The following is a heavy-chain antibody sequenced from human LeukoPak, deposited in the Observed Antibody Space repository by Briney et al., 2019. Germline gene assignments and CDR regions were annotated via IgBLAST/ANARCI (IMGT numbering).Heavy chain of an antibody. J-gene: IGHJ5*02. CDR3: AREERITIFGVVPNWFDP. CDR2: ISYDGSNK. D-gene: IGHD3-3*01. Sequence: PGGSLRLSCAASGFTFSSYAMPWVRQAPGKGLEWVAVISYDGSNKYYADSVKGRFTISRDNSKNTLYLQMNSLRAEDTAVYYCAREERITIFGVVPNWFDPWGQGTLVTVSS. V-gene: IGHV3-30*01. CDR1: GFTFSSYA.